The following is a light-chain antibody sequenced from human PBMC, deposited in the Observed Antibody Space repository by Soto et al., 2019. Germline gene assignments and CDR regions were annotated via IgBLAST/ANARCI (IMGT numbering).Light chain of an antibody. J-gene: IGKJ4*01. CDR2: DAS. Sequence: DIQMTQSPSTLSASVGDRVTITCRASQSVSYWLAWYQQKPGKAPKLLVHDASTLLSGVPSRFSGSVSGTEFILTIGSLHPDDFATYFCQQSKSYPRTFGGGTKV. CDR3: QQSKSYPRT. V-gene: IGKV1-5*01. CDR1: QSVSYW.